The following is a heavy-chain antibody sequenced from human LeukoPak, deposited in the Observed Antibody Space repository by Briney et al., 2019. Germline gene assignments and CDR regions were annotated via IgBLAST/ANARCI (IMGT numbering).Heavy chain of an antibody. J-gene: IGHJ3*02. CDR3: ARGHGSHDYGGNDAFDI. CDR1: GYPFTSYD. D-gene: IGHD4-23*01. CDR2: MNPNSGNA. Sequence: ASVKLSCKASGYPFTSYDINWVPQAPGQGLEWMGLMNPNSGNAGYAQKFQGRVTMTRNTSISTAYMEPSSLRSEDTAVYYWARGHGSHDYGGNDAFDIWGQGTMVTVSS. V-gene: IGHV1-8*01.